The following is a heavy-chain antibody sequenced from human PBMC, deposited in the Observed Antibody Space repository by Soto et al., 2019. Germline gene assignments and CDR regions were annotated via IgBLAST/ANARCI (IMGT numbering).Heavy chain of an antibody. J-gene: IGHJ6*02. CDR2: ISSSSSYT. V-gene: IGHV3-11*06. D-gene: IGHD3-16*01. CDR1: GFTFSDYY. CDR3: ARGGGYYYYYGMDV. Sequence: GGSLRLSCAASGFTFSDYYMSWILQAPGKGLEWVSYISSSSSYTNYADSVKGRFTISRGNAKNSLYLQMNSLRAEDTAVYYCARGGGYYYYYGMDVWGQGTPVTVSS.